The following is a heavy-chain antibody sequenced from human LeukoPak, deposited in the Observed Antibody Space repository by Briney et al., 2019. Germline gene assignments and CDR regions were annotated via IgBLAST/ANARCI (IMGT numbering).Heavy chain of an antibody. CDR3: ARMGSGWYYFDY. D-gene: IGHD6-19*01. V-gene: IGHV1-2*02. CDR1: GYTFTGYY. Sequence: ASVKVSCKATGYTFTGYYMHWVRQAPGQGLEWMGWINPNSGGTNYAQKFQGRVTMTRDTSISTAYMELSRLRSDDTAVYYCARMGSGWYYFDYWGQGTLVTVSS. J-gene: IGHJ4*02. CDR2: INPNSGGT.